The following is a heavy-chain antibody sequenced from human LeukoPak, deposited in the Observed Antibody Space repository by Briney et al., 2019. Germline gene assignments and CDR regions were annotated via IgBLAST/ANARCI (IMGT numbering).Heavy chain of an antibody. Sequence: SETLSLTCTVSGYSISSGYYWGWIRQPPGKGLEWIGSIYHSGSTYYNPSLKSRVTISVDTSKNQFSLKLSSVTAADTAVYYCARLSGGDWDAFDIWGQGTMVTVSS. D-gene: IGHD2-21*02. CDR2: IYHSGST. CDR3: ARLSGGDWDAFDI. V-gene: IGHV4-38-2*02. CDR1: GYSISSGYY. J-gene: IGHJ3*02.